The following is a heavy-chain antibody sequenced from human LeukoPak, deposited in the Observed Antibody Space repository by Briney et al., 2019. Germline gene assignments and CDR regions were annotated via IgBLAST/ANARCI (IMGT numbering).Heavy chain of an antibody. CDR3: AKDIVVVTAYYYYGMDV. V-gene: IGHV3-30*04. Sequence: GGSLRLSCAASGFTFSDYAMHWVRQAPGKGLEWVAVISYDGSNKYYADSVKGRFTISRDNSKNTLYLQMNSLRAEDTAVYYCAKDIVVVTAYYYYGMDVWGQGTTVTVSS. J-gene: IGHJ6*02. CDR2: ISYDGSNK. D-gene: IGHD2-21*02. CDR1: GFTFSDYA.